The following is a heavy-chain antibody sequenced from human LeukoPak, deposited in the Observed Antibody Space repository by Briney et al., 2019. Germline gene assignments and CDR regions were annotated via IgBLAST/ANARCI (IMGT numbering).Heavy chain of an antibody. CDR1: GGSISSYY. CDR2: IYYSGST. V-gene: IGHV4-59*08. Sequence: SETLSLTCSVSGGSISSYYWSWIRQPPGMGLEWIGYIYYSGSTNYNPSLKSRVTMSVDTSKNQFSLKLTSVTAADTAVYYCARLRPVAGYDAFDIWGHGTMVTVSS. CDR3: ARLRPVAGYDAFDI. D-gene: IGHD6-19*01. J-gene: IGHJ3*02.